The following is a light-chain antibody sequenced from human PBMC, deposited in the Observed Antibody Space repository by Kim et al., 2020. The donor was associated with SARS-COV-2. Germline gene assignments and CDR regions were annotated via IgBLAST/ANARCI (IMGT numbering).Light chain of an antibody. V-gene: IGLV3-25*02. CDR1: AFPRKY. J-gene: IGLJ2*01. Sequence: SYELTQPPSVSVSPGQTARITCSGDAFPRKYAYWYQQKPGQAPVLVIYKDSERPSGIPERFSGSSSGTTATLTISGVQAEDEADYYCQSTDSSGNYVVFGGGTQLTVL. CDR3: QSTDSSGNYVV. CDR2: KDS.